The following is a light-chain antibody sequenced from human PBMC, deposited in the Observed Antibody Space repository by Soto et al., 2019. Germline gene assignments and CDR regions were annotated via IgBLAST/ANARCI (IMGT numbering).Light chain of an antibody. J-gene: IGKJ4*01. CDR3: QQYYSSQLT. CDR1: QSVLYRSSNKNY. V-gene: IGKV4-1*01. Sequence: DIVMTQSPDSLAVSLGERATINCKSSQSVLYRSSNKNYLAWYQQKPRQPPKLLIYWSSTRESGVPDRFSGSGSGTDFTLTISSRQAEDVAVYYCQQYYSSQLTFGGGTKVEIK. CDR2: WSS.